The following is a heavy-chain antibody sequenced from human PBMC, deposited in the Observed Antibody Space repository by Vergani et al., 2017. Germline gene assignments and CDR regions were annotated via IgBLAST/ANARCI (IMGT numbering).Heavy chain of an antibody. V-gene: IGHV4-34*01. CDR1: GGSFSGYY. Sequence: QVQLQQWGAGLLKPSETLSLTCAVYGGSFSGYYWSWIRQPPGKGLEWIGEINHSGSTNYNPSLKSRVTISVDTSKNQFSLKLSSVTAADTAVYYCARGGARSTMVRGVIPPKFDYWGQGTLVTVSS. J-gene: IGHJ4*02. D-gene: IGHD3-10*01. CDR3: ARGGARSTMVRGVIPPKFDY. CDR2: INHSGST.